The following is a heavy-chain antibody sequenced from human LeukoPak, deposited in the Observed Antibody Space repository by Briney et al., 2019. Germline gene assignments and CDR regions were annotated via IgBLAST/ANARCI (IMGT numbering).Heavy chain of an antibody. V-gene: IGHV4-34*01. J-gene: IGHJ2*01. Sequence: KTSETLSLTCAVSGGSFSGFYWSWIRQPPGKGLEWIGEMHHSGATSYKPSLRSRVTISGGTSKNLFSLNLNSVTAADTAVYYCARGILGYYYFDLWGRGTLVTVSS. D-gene: IGHD2/OR15-2a*01. CDR1: GGSFSGFY. CDR2: MHHSGAT. CDR3: ARGILGYYYFDL.